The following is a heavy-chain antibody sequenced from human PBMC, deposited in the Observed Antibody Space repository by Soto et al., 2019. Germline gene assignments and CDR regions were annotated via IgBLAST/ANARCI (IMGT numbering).Heavy chain of an antibody. V-gene: IGHV4-38-2*01. CDR2: MFHSGST. J-gene: IGHJ5*02. D-gene: IGHD6-19*01. CDR1: GYSISSDYS. CDR3: ARHYSSGSRNWFDP. Sequence: PSETLSLTCAVSGYSISSDYSWGWIRQPPGKGLEWIGSMFHSGSTFYNPYLRSRVTISVDTSKNQFSLKLSSVTAADTAVFYCARHYSSGSRNWFDPWGQGTLVTVSS.